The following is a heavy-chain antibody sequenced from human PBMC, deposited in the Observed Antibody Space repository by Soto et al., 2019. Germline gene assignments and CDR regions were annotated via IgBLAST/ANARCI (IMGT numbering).Heavy chain of an antibody. CDR3: ARHDWGYSSGWFGY. CDR2: IYDSGST. J-gene: IGHJ4*02. Sequence: QLQLQESGPGLVKPSETLSLTCTVSGGSISSSSYYWGWIRQPPGKGLEWIGSIYDSGSTYYNPSLKSRVTISVDTSKNQFSLKLSSVTAADTAVYYCARHDWGYSSGWFGYWGQGTLVTVSS. V-gene: IGHV4-39*01. D-gene: IGHD6-19*01. CDR1: GGSISSSSYY.